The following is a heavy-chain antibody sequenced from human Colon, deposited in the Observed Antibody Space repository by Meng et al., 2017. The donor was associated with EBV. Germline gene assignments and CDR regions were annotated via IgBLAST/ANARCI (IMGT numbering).Heavy chain of an antibody. CDR3: ASFDHIPRRNYFDY. Sequence: LQDAGPGLVGPPQTLSLTCTVSGRSMSSGNYIWSWIRQPPGKGLEWIGYIHHSVSAYYNPSLKSRVSISVDTSKSQFSLNLNSMTAADTAVYYCASFDHIPRRNYFDYWGQGTRVNVAS. V-gene: IGHV4-30-4*01. CDR1: GRSMSSGNYI. J-gene: IGHJ4*02. CDR2: IHHSVSA. D-gene: IGHD2-21*01.